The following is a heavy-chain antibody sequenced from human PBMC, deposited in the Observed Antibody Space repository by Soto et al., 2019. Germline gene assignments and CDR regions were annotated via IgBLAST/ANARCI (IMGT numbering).Heavy chain of an antibody. CDR1: GYTFTSYY. CDR2: INPSGGST. V-gene: IGHV1-46*01. D-gene: IGHD2-21*01. J-gene: IGHJ4*02. Sequence: VKVSCKASGYTFTSYYMHWVRQAPGQGLEWMGIINPSGGSTSYAQKFQGRVTMTRDTSTSTVYMELSSLRSEDTAVYYCARSLAGYWHGHYFDYWGQGTLVTVSS. CDR3: ARSLAGYWHGHYFDY.